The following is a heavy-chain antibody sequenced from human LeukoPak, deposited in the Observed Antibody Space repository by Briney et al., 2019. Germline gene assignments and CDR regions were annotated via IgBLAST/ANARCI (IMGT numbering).Heavy chain of an antibody. CDR2: ISSSSTYI. CDR3: ASEETDDYGDYENNWFDP. CDR1: GFTFSSYS. J-gene: IGHJ5*02. V-gene: IGHV3-21*01. D-gene: IGHD4-17*01. Sequence: AGGSLRLSCAASGFTFSSYSMSWVRQAPGKGLEWVSSISSSSTYIYYAGSVKGRFTISRDNAKNSLYLQMNSLRAEDTALYYCASEETDDYGDYENNWFDPWGQGTLVTVSS.